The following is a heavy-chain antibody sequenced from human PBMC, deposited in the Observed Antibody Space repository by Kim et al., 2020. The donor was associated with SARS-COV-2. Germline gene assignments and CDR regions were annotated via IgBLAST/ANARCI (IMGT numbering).Heavy chain of an antibody. CDR3: ASWGVAGTNQYSWFDP. Sequence: ASVKVSCKASGYTFTGYYIHWVRQAPGQGLEWMGRINPDSGGTNYAQKFQGRVTMTRDTSISTAYMELTRLRSDDTAVYYCASWGVAGTNQYSWFDPWGQGTLVTVPS. D-gene: IGHD6-19*01. J-gene: IGHJ5*02. V-gene: IGHV1-2*06. CDR2: INPDSGGT. CDR1: GYTFTGYY.